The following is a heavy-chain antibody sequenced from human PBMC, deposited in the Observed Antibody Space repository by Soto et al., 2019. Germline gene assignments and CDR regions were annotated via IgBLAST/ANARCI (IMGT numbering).Heavy chain of an antibody. D-gene: IGHD2-15*01. J-gene: IGHJ5*02. V-gene: IGHV4-31*03. CDR2: IYYSGST. CDR3: AREHCSGGSCYHNWFDP. CDR1: GGSISSGGYY. Sequence: QVQLQESGPGLVKPSQTLSLTCTVSGGSISSGGYYWSWIRQHPGKGLEWIGYIYYSGSTYYNPSLKSRVTRSVDTSKNQFSLKLSSVTAADTAVYYGAREHCSGGSCYHNWFDPWGQGTLVTVSS.